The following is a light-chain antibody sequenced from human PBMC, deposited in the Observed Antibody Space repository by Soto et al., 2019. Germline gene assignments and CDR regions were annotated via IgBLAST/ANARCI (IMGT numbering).Light chain of an antibody. CDR1: SSDVGGYDY. CDR3: SSYTTSSTYV. CDR2: EVT. V-gene: IGLV2-14*01. J-gene: IGLJ1*01. Sequence: QSALTQPASVSGSPGQSITISCTGTSSDVGGYDYVSWYQQHPGKAPKFMIYEVTNRPSGVSHSFSGSKSGNTASLTISGLQAEDEADYYCSSYTTSSTYVFGTGTKVTVL.